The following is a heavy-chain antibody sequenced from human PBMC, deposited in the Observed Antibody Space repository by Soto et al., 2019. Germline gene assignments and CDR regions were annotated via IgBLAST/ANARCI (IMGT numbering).Heavy chain of an antibody. CDR3: ARSGGVLASIIRRGYGMYC. D-gene: IGHD2-15*01. CDR1: GCTFSSYA. Sequence: SVNVYCTASGCTFSSYAISWVRQAPGQGLEWMGGIIPIFGTANYAQKFQGRVTITADKSTSTAYMELSSLRSEDTAVYYCARSGGVLASIIRRGYGMYCCGQGTTVTFS. CDR2: IIPIFGTA. V-gene: IGHV1-69*06. J-gene: IGHJ6*02.